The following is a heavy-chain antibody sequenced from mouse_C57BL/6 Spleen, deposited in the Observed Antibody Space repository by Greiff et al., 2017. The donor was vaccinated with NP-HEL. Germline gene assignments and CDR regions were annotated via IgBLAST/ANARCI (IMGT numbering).Heavy chain of an antibody. J-gene: IGHJ4*01. CDR1: GYAFTNYL. CDR2: INPGSGGT. D-gene: IGHD1-1*01. V-gene: IGHV1-54*01. CDR3: AREGLLGAMDY. Sequence: QVQLQQSGAELVRPGTSVKVSCKASGYAFTNYLIEWVKQRPGQGLEWIGVINPGSGGTNYNEKFKGKATLTADKSSSTAYMQLSSLTSEASEVYVCAREGLLGAMDYWGQGTSVTVSS.